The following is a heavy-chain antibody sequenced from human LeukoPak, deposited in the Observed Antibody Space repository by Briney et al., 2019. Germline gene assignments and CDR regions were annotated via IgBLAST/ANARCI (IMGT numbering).Heavy chain of an antibody. CDR2: IYSVDST. CDR3: ARSGPIDY. Sequence: GGSLRLSCAASGFSVINNYITWVRQAPGKGLEWVSIIYSVDSTYYADSVKGRFTISRDNSKNTVYLQMNSLRAEDTAVYYCARSGPIDYWGQGTLVTVSS. V-gene: IGHV3-53*01. J-gene: IGHJ4*02. CDR1: GFSVINNY. D-gene: IGHD6-25*01.